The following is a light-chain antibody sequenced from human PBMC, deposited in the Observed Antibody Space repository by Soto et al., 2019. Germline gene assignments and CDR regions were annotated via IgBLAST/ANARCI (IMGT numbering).Light chain of an antibody. V-gene: IGKV3-20*01. CDR2: STS. J-gene: IGKJ4*01. CDR3: QQYGSSGS. CDR1: QSISSSH. Sequence: EIVLTQSPGILSLSPGERATLSCRASQSISSSHLAWYQQKPGQTPRLLIYSTSSRATGIPDRFSGSGSGTDFTLTISRLEPEDSAVYYCQQYGSSGSFGGGTKVDIK.